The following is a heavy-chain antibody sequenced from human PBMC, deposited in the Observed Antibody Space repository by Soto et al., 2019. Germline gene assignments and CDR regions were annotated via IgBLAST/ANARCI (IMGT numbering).Heavy chain of an antibody. CDR3: VLLGVFDH. J-gene: IGHJ4*02. CDR2: STSNSGNS. Sequence: GSVKVSCKACGYTFTSYNINWVRQAPGQGLEWVAGSTSNSGNSDYAQKFQGRLTVTRDTSITTAYMELSSLRPDDTAGYYCVLLGVFDHWGQGTLVTVSS. D-gene: IGHD3-3*01. V-gene: IGHV1-8*01. CDR1: GYTFTSYN.